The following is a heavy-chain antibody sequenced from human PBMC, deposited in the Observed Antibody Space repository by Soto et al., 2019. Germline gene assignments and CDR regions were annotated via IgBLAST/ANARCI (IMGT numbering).Heavy chain of an antibody. CDR2: ISSSSSYI. J-gene: IGHJ1*01. D-gene: IGHD4-17*01. CDR3: ARDYGDYTSNYAEYFQH. CDR1: GFTFSSYS. V-gene: IGHV3-21*01. Sequence: PGGSLRLSCAASGFTFSSYSMNWVRQAPGKGLEWVSSISSSSSYIYYADSVKGRFTISRDNAKNSLYLQMNSLRAEDTAVYYCARDYGDYTSNYAEYFQHWGQGTLVTVSS.